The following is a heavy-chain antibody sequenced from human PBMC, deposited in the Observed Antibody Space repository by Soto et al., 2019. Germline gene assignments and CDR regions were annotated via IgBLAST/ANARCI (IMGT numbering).Heavy chain of an antibody. D-gene: IGHD3-10*01. CDR2: INHSGST. CDR1: GGSFSGYY. V-gene: IGHV4-34*01. J-gene: IGHJ4*02. CDR3: ARGFLYGSGNSPDY. Sequence: SETLSLTCAVYGGSFSGYYWSWIRQPPGKGLEWIGEINHSGSTNYNPSLKSRVTISVDTSKNQFSLKLSSVTAADTAVYYCARGFLYGSGNSPDYRGQGTLVTVSS.